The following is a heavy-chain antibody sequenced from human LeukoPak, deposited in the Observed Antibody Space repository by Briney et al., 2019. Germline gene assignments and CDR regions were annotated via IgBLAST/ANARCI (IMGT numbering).Heavy chain of an antibody. V-gene: IGHV3-74*01. CDR1: GFPFSSYA. Sequence: GRSLRLSRAASGFPFSSYAMYWVRQAPGNGLVWVSRVHGDGNNIGYADSVRGRFTISRDNAKNTLYLQMNSLRPEDTAVYYCARARVGDPTDYWGEGTLVTVSS. CDR2: VHGDGNNI. CDR3: ARARVGDPTDY. J-gene: IGHJ4*02. D-gene: IGHD1-26*01.